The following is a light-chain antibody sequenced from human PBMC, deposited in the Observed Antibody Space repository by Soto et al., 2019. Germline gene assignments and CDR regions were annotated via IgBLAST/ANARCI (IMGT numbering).Light chain of an antibody. CDR3: QQNFNFPRT. CDR1: QTIDTY. Sequence: DLQLTQSPSSLSASVGDRVTITCRASQTIDTYLNWYQHKPGTAPTVLIYAATYLQNGVPSRFSCTGSGADFTLTITSLQREDFETYYCQQNFNFPRTLGQGTTVDIK. J-gene: IGKJ1*01. CDR2: AAT. V-gene: IGKV1-39*01.